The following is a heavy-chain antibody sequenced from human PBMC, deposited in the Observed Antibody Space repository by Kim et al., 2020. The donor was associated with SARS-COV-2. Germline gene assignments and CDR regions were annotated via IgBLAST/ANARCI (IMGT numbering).Heavy chain of an antibody. Sequence: SETLSLTCAVYGGSFSGYYWSWIRQPPGKGLEWIGEINHSGSTNYNPSLKSRVTISVDTSKNQFSLKLSSVTAADTAVYYCARRKVDTAMAPWGQGTLVTVSS. V-gene: IGHV4-34*01. CDR3: ARRKVDTAMAP. D-gene: IGHD5-18*01. CDR1: GGSFSGYY. CDR2: INHSGST. J-gene: IGHJ5*02.